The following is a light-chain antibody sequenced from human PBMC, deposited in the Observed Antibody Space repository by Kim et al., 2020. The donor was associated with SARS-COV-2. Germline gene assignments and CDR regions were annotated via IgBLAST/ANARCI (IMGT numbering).Light chain of an antibody. CDR1: SGHSNYG. Sequence: ASVKLTCILGSGHSNYGIAWHQQQPDKGPRFLLKVNYDGTHNRGDGVPDRFSGSSSGAERYLTISSLQSEDEADYYCQTWDTGIRVFGGGTQLTVL. J-gene: IGLJ3*02. CDR3: QTWDTGIRV. CDR2: VNYDGTH. V-gene: IGLV4-69*01.